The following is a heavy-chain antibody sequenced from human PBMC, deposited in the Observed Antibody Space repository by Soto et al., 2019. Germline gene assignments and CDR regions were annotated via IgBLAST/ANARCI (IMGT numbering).Heavy chain of an antibody. D-gene: IGHD3-10*01. V-gene: IGHV3-21*01. CDR3: ARGFDYGMDV. J-gene: IGHJ6*02. Sequence: GESLKISCAASGFTFSSYSMNWVRQAPGKGLEWVSSISSSSSYIYYADSVKGRFTISRDNAKNSLYLQMNSLRAEDTAVYYCARGFDYGMDVWGQGTTVTVSS. CDR2: ISSSSSYI. CDR1: GFTFSSYS.